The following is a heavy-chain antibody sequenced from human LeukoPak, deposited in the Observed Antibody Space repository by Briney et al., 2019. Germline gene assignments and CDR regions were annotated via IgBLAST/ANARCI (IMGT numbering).Heavy chain of an antibody. CDR1: GGSISSYY. CDR3: ARDFRPDYADV. CDR2: IYYSGST. J-gene: IGHJ6*03. V-gene: IGHV4-59*01. Sequence: PSETLSLTCTVSGGSISSYYWSWIRQPPGKGLEWIGYIYYSGSTNYNPSLKSRVTISVDTSKNQFSLKLSSVTAADTAVYYCARDFRPDYADVWGKGTTVTVSS.